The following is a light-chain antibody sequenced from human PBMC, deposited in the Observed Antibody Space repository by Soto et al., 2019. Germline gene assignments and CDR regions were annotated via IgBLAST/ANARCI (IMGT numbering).Light chain of an antibody. CDR2: DAS. Sequence: EIVLTQSPGTLSLSPGERTTVSCRASQSISRYLAWYQHKPGQAPRLLIYDASNRATGIPARFSGSGSGTDFTLTISSLEPEDFAVYYCQQRSNWPWTFGQGTKVDIK. CDR1: QSISRY. V-gene: IGKV3-11*01. J-gene: IGKJ1*01. CDR3: QQRSNWPWT.